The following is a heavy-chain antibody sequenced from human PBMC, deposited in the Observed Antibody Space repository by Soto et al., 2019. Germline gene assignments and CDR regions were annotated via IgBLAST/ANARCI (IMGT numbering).Heavy chain of an antibody. CDR1: GFTFSSYA. CDR2: ISDSGST. Sequence: EIQLLESGGGLVQPGGSLRLSCEASGFTFSSYAMRWVRQAPGKGLEWVSTISDSGSTYYADSVKGRFSISRDNSKNTLYLQMNSLRAEDKAVYYCAKVWGENVYCTRTSCLYYFDYWGQGTLVTVSS. V-gene: IGHV3-23*01. D-gene: IGHD2-2*01. J-gene: IGHJ4*02. CDR3: AKVWGENVYCTRTSCLYYFDY.